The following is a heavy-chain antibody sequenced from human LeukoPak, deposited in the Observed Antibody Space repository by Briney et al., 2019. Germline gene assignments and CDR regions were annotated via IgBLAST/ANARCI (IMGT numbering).Heavy chain of an antibody. V-gene: IGHV3-48*01. CDR2: ISSSSSTI. Sequence: GGSLRLSCAASGFTFSSYSMSWVRQAPGKGLEWVSYISSSSSTIYYADSVKGRFTISRDNAKNSLYLQMNSLRAEDTAVYYCAREYCSGGSCFPGNIWGQGTMVTVSS. J-gene: IGHJ3*02. D-gene: IGHD2-15*01. CDR3: AREYCSGGSCFPGNI. CDR1: GFTFSSYS.